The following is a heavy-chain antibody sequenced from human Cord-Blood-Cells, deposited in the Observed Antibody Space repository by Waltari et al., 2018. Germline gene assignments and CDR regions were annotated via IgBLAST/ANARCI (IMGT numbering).Heavy chain of an antibody. J-gene: IGHJ4*02. V-gene: IGHV4-34*01. CDR1: GGSFSGYY. Sequence: QVQLQQWGAGLLKPSETLSLTCAVYGGSFSGYYWSWIRQPPGKGLEWIGEINHSGSTNDNPSLKSRVTISVDTSKNQFSLKRSSVTAADTAVYYCARRGVLLGFGEFSPRHYYFDYGGQGTLVTVSS. CDR3: ARRGVLLGFGEFSPRHYYFDY. CDR2: INHSGST. D-gene: IGHD3-10*01.